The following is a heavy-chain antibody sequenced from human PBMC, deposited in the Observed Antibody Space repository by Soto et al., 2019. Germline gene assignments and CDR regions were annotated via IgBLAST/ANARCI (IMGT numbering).Heavy chain of an antibody. Sequence: ASVKVSCKASGYTFTSYGISWVRQAPGQGLEWMGWISAYNGNTNYAQKLQGRVTMTTDTSTSTAYMELRSLRSDDTAVYYCASRTQLWLRGAFDISGQGTMVTVSS. CDR2: ISAYNGNT. V-gene: IGHV1-18*04. D-gene: IGHD5-18*01. CDR1: GYTFTSYG. J-gene: IGHJ3*02. CDR3: ASRTQLWLRGAFDI.